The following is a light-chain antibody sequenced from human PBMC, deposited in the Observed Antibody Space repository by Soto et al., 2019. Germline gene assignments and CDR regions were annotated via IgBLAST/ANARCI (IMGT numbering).Light chain of an antibody. V-gene: IGKV2-28*01. J-gene: IGKJ1*01. Sequence: MHQFRLVMSVTPGEPASISCRSNQSLGHSNGYNYLDRYRQNRGQSPQLLIYLGSSRASLVPDRIRGSGSGTDFTRKISRVEAEDVGIYYCMKALQSLSTFGQGTKVDI. CDR1: QSLGHSNGYNY. CDR3: MKALQSLST. CDR2: LGS.